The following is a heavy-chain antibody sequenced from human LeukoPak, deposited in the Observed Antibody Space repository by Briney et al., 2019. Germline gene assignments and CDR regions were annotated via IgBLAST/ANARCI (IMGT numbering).Heavy chain of an antibody. CDR1: GYTFTSYG. V-gene: IGHV1-18*01. CDR2: ISAYNGNT. J-gene: IGHJ4*02. Sequence: ASVKVSCKASGYTFTSYGISWVRQAPGQGLEWMGWISAYNGNTNYAQKLQGRVTMTTDTSTSTAYMELRSLRSDDTAVYYCAGMGPDEYCSGGSCETYFDYWGQGTLVTVSS. D-gene: IGHD2-15*01. CDR3: AGMGPDEYCSGGSCETYFDY.